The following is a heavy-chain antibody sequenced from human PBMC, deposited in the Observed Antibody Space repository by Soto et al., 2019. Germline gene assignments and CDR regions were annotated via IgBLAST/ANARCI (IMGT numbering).Heavy chain of an antibody. D-gene: IGHD6-13*01. CDR1: GYSFTSYW. V-gene: IGHV5-51*01. J-gene: IGHJ4*02. CDR2: IYPGDSDT. Sequence: PGESLKISCKGSGYSFTSYWIGRVRQMPGRGLEWVGIIYPGDSDTRYSPSFQGQVTISADKSISTAYLQWSSLKASDTAMYYCARTSAAAGDYWGQGTLVTVSS. CDR3: ARTSAAAGDY.